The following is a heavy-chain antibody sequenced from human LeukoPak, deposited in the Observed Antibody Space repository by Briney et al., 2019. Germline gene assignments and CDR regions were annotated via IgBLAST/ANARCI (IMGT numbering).Heavy chain of an antibody. CDR3: ASHIVATIPLGY. CDR1: GGSISSSSYY. Sequence: PSETLSLTCTVSGGSISSSSYYWGWIRQPPGKGLEWIGSIYYSGSTYYNPSLKSRVTISVDTSKNQFSLKLSSVTAADTAVYYCASHIVATIPLGYWGQGTLVTVSS. J-gene: IGHJ4*02. D-gene: IGHD5-12*01. CDR2: IYYSGST. V-gene: IGHV4-39*01.